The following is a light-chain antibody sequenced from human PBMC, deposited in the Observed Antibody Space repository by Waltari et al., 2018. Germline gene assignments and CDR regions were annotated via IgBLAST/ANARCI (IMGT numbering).Light chain of an antibody. CDR3: VQSTYVPLT. J-gene: IGKJ4*01. CDR2: QVS. CDR1: QSLIHINDGQTY. V-gene: IGKV2-30*02. Sequence: VLMTQSPLSLPVTPGPPASIYCNSSQSLIHINDGQTYFSWLQHTPGQPPRRLIYQVSIRDSGVPDRFSGSGSVTHFTLKISRVEAEDVGIYYCVQSTYVPLTFGGGTKVEIK.